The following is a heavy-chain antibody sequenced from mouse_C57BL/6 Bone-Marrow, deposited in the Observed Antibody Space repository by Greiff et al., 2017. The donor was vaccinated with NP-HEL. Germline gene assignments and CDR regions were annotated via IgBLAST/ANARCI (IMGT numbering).Heavy chain of an antibody. CDR1: GFNIKDDY. V-gene: IGHV14-4*01. J-gene: IGHJ2*01. CDR3: TTETVGY. Sequence: VQLQQSGAELVRPGASVKLSCTASGFNIKDDYMHWVKQRPEQGLEWIGWIDPENGDTEYASKFQGKATITADTSSNTAYLQLSSLPSKDTAVYYCTTETVGYWGQGTTLTVSS. CDR2: IDPENGDT. D-gene: IGHD1-1*01.